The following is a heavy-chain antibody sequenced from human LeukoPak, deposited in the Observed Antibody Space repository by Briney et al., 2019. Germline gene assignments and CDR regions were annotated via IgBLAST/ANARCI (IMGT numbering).Heavy chain of an antibody. V-gene: IGHV4-39*01. J-gene: IGHJ5*02. D-gene: IGHD3-22*01. CDR2: IYYSGST. CDR3: ARRDYYYDSSGYLDTNWFDP. CDR1: GGSISSSSYY. Sequence: SETLSLTCTVSGGSISSSSYYWGWIRQPPGKGLEWIGSIYYSGSTYYNPSLKSRVTISVDTSKNQFSLKLSSVTAADTAVYYCARRDYYYDSSGYLDTNWFDPWGQGTLVTVSS.